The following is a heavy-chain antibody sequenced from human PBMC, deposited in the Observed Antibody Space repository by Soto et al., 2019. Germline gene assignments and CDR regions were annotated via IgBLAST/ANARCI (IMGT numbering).Heavy chain of an antibody. D-gene: IGHD3-10*01. CDR3: ARSLSGSMVRGVIGY. CDR1: GGSFSGYY. J-gene: IGHJ4*02. Sequence: SETLSLTCAVYGGSFSGYYWSWIRQPPGKGLEWIGEINHSGSTNYNPSLKSRVTTSVDTSKNQFSLKLSSVTAADTAVYYCARSLSGSMVRGVIGYWGQGTLVTVSS. V-gene: IGHV4-34*01. CDR2: INHSGST.